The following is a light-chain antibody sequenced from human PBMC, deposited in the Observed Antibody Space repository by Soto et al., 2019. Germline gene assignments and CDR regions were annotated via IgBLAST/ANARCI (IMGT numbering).Light chain of an antibody. CDR1: QSISSY. V-gene: IGKV1-39*01. CDR2: AAS. CDR3: QQSYSLIT. J-gene: IGKJ5*01. Sequence: DIQMTQSPSSLSASVGDRVTITCRASQSISSYLNWYQQKPGKAPKLLIYAASSLLSGVPSRFSGGGSGTDFTLTISSLQPEDFSTYYCQQSYSLITFGQGTRLEI.